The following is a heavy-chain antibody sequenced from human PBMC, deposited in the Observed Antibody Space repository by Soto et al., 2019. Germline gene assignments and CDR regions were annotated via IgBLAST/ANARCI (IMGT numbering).Heavy chain of an antibody. J-gene: IGHJ6*03. Sequence: QVQLVESGEGVVQPGRSLRLSCAASGFTFSSYGMHWVRQAPGKGLEWVAVISYDGSNKYYADSVKGRFTISRDNSKNTLYLQMNSLRDEDTAVYYCAKEGPYYDFWSGYHYIDVWGKGTTVTVSS. D-gene: IGHD3-3*01. CDR2: ISYDGSNK. V-gene: IGHV3-30*18. CDR1: GFTFSSYG. CDR3: AKEGPYYDFWSGYHYIDV.